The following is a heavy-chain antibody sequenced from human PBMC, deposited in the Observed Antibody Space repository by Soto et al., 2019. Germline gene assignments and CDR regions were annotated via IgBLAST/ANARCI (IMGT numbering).Heavy chain of an antibody. CDR2: TYYRSKWYN. J-gene: IGHJ6*01. CDR3: ARTKIGVPAAIPAGMDV. V-gene: IGHV6-1*01. CDR1: GDSVSSNSAA. Sequence: SQTLSLTCAIPGDSVSSNSAAWNWIRQSPSRCLEWLGRTYYRSKWYNDYTVSVKRRITINPDTSKNQFSLQLYSVTTEDNTVYYGARTKIGVPAAIPAGMDVWGKANTGTVAS. D-gene: IGHD2-2*01.